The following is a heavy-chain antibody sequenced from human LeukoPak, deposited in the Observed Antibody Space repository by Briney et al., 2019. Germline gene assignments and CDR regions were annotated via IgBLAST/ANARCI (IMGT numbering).Heavy chain of an antibody. J-gene: IGHJ3*02. CDR2: IKQDGSEK. CDR3: ARDVLSGSYSPDAFDI. D-gene: IGHD1-26*01. Sequence: PGGSLRLSCAASGFTFSSYWMSWVRQAPGKGLEWVANIKQDGSEKYYVDSVKGRFTISRDNAKNSLYLQMNSLRAEDTAVYYCARDVLSGSYSPDAFDIWGRGTMVTVSS. CDR1: GFTFSSYW. V-gene: IGHV3-7*01.